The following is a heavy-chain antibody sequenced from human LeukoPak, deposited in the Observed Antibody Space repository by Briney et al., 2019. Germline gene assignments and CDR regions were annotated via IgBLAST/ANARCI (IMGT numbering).Heavy chain of an antibody. CDR1: GFTFSDYY. CDR2: ISSSGSTI. J-gene: IGHJ4*02. Sequence: GGSLRLSCAASGFTFSDYYMSWTRQAPGKGLEWVSYISSSGSTIYYADSVKGRFTISRDNAKNSLYPQMNSLRAEDTAVYYCARRITMVRGVNPTYYFDYWGQGTLVTVSS. V-gene: IGHV3-11*01. CDR3: ARRITMVRGVNPTYYFDY. D-gene: IGHD3-10*01.